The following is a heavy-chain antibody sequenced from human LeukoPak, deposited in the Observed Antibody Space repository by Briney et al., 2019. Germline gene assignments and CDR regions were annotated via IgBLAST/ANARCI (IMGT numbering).Heavy chain of an antibody. CDR3: ARDGTRITMIVVVPRGAFDI. D-gene: IGHD3-22*01. V-gene: IGHV1-69*13. CDR1: GGTFSSYA. Sequence: SVKVSCKASGGTFSSYAISWVRQAPGQGLEWMGGIIPIFGTANYAQKFQGRVTITADESTSTAYMELSSLRSEDTAVYYCARDGTRITMIVVVPRGAFDIWGQGTMVTVSS. J-gene: IGHJ3*02. CDR2: IIPIFGTA.